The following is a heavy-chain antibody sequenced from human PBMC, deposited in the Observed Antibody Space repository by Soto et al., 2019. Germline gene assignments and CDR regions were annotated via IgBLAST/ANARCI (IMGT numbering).Heavy chain of an antibody. CDR3: ARQQWLYYYYGMDV. D-gene: IGHD6-19*01. CDR2: ISAYNGNT. Sequence: QVQLVQSGAEVKKPGASVKVSCKASGYTFTTYGISWVRQAPGQGLEWMGWISAYNGNTNYAQKSQGRVSMTTDTSTSTAYMELRSLRSDDTAVYYCARQQWLYYYYGMDVWGQGTTVTVSS. V-gene: IGHV1-18*01. CDR1: GYTFTTYG. J-gene: IGHJ6*02.